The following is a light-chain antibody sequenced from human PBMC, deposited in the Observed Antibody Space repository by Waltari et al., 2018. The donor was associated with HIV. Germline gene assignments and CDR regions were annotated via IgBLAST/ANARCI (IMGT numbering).Light chain of an antibody. V-gene: IGKV1-39*01. J-gene: IGKJ5*01. CDR1: QTIADS. CDR3: QQTYSSPIT. CDR2: AVS. Sequence: DIQLTQSPPSLSVSVGDRVTIHCRASQTIADSLNWYQQRPGKAPSRLIYAVSNLQSGVAPRLSGGGAGTDFARAIGNIQPDDVATYCCQQTYSSPITFGQGTRLETK.